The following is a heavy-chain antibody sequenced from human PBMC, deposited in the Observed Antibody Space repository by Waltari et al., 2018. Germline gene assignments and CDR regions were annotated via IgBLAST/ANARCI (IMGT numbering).Heavy chain of an antibody. J-gene: IGHJ4*02. CDR3: VREDHHFGSGGYDC. V-gene: IGHV4-39*07. D-gene: IGHD3-10*01. CDR1: SGPISNNSYS. CDR2: FYSSGST. Sequence: LQLQESGPGLVKPSATPSLTCTVSSGPISNNSYSWGWIRQPPGKGLEWIGNFYSSGSTSYNPSLKSRVTISGDTSKNQFSLRLNSVTAADTAVYYCVREDHHFGSGGYDCWGQGTLVTVSS.